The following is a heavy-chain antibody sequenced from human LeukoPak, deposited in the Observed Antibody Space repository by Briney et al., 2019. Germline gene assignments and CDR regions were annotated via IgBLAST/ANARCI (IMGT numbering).Heavy chain of an antibody. CDR1: GYAFTSYY. D-gene: IGHD3-10*01. CDR2: INPSGGST. CDR3: ARVPSGSYYSLYYFDY. V-gene: IGHV1-46*01. J-gene: IGHJ4*02. Sequence: GASVKVSCKASGYAFTSYYMHWVRQAPGQGLEWMGIINPSGGSTSYAQKFQGRVTMTRDMSTSTVYMELSSLRSEDTAVYYCARVPSGSYYSLYYFDYWGQGTLVTVSS.